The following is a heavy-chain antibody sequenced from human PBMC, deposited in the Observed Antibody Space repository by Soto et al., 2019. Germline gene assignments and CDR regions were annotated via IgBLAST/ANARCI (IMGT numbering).Heavy chain of an antibody. CDR1: GYTFTSYY. CDR2: INPSGGTA. CDR3: AISTDTSGALDI. D-gene: IGHD5-18*01. Sequence: SVKVSCKASGYTFTSYYMHWVRQAPGQGLEWMGLINPSGGTATYPQNFQGRVTMTSDTSTTTVYMDLSSLRSVDTALYYCAISTDTSGALDIWGQGTVVTVSS. V-gene: IGHV1-46*01. J-gene: IGHJ3*02.